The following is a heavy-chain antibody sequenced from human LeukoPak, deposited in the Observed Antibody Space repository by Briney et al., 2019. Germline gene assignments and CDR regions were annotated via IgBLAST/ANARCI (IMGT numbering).Heavy chain of an antibody. CDR1: GFTFSSNA. CDR3: AKDGWFGESDAFDI. J-gene: IGHJ3*02. CDR2: ISGSGGST. Sequence: PGGSLRVSCAASGFTFSSNAMSCVRQAPGKGLEWVSAISGSGGSTYYADSVKGRFTISRDNSKNTLYLQMNSLRAEDTAVYYCAKDGWFGESDAFDIRGQGTMVTVSS. V-gene: IGHV3-23*01. D-gene: IGHD3-10*01.